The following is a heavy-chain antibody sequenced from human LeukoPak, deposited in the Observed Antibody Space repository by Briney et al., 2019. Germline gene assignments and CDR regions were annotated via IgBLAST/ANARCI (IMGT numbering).Heavy chain of an antibody. J-gene: IGHJ4*02. D-gene: IGHD5-12*01. CDR1: GGSISSYY. V-gene: IGHV4-59*01. CDR3: ARGGYSGYDPFDL. CDR2: IHYSGST. Sequence: SETLSLTCTVSGGSISSYYWSWIRQPPGKGLEWIGYIHYSGSTNYNPSLKSRVTISVDTSKNQFSLRLSSVTGADTAVYYCARGGYSGYDPFDLWGQGNLVTVSS.